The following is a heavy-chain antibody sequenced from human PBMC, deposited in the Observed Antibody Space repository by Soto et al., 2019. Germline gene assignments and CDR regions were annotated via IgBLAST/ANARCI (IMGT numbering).Heavy chain of an antibody. CDR1: GGTFSSYA. J-gene: IGHJ6*02. CDR3: ARDPGIDYYYYGMDV. V-gene: IGHV1-69*06. D-gene: IGHD2-21*01. Sequence: SVKVSCKASGGTFSSYAISWVRQAPGQGLEWMGGIIPIFGTANYAQKFQGRVTITADKSTSTSYMELSSLRSEDTAVYYCARDPGIDYYYYGMDVWGQGTTVTVSS. CDR2: IIPIFGTA.